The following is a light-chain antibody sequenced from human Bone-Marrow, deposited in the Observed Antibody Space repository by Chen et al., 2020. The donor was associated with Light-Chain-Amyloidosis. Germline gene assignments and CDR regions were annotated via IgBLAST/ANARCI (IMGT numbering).Light chain of an antibody. J-gene: IGLJ3*02. Sequence: QSALTQPASVSGSPGPSITISCTGTSSDVGTYDYVSWYQHHPAKAPKLIIYEVSNRPSGVSIRFSGSKSDNTASLTISGLLAEDEADYYCSSYTRSSTLVFGGGTKLTVL. V-gene: IGLV2-14*01. CDR3: SSYTRSSTLV. CDR1: SSDVGTYDY. CDR2: EVS.